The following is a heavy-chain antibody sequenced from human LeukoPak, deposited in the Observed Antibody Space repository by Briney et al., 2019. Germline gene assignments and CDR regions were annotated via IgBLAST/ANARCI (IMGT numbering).Heavy chain of an antibody. CDR3: ARRRAAAGTGWFDP. J-gene: IGHJ5*02. CDR2: IYTSGST. CDR1: GGSISSGSYY. Sequence: SETLSLTCTVSGGSISSGSYYWSWIRQPAGKGLEWIGRIYTSGSTNYNPSLKSRVTISIDTSKNQFSLKLSSVTAADTAVYYCARRRAAAGTGWFDPWGQGTLVTVSS. D-gene: IGHD6-13*01. V-gene: IGHV4-61*02.